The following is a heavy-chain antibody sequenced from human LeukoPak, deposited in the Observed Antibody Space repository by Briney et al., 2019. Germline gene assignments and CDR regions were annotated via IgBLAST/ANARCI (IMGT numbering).Heavy chain of an antibody. CDR3: ASYLQYDAFDI. V-gene: IGHV3-33*01. Sequence: PGGSLRLSCAASGFTFSSYGMHWVRQAPGKGLEWVAVIWYDGSNKYYADSVKGRFTISRDNSKNTLYLQMNSLGAEDTAVYYCASYLQYDAFDIWGQGTMVTVSS. CDR1: GFTFSSYG. D-gene: IGHD4-11*01. CDR2: IWYDGSNK. J-gene: IGHJ3*02.